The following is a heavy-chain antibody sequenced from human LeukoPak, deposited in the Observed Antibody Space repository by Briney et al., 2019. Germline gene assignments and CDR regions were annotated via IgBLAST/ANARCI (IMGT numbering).Heavy chain of an antibody. V-gene: IGHV4-4*07. J-gene: IGHJ6*03. CDR1: GGSISSYY. CDR2: INTGGST. Sequence: SETLSLTCTVSGGSISSYYWSWIRQPAGKGLEWIGRINTGGSTNYHTSLKSRATISADKSKKQFALRLTCVTAADTAVYYCAREGSGSYLGYYYYMEVWGTGATVTVSS. D-gene: IGHD3-10*01. CDR3: AREGSGSYLGYYYYMEV.